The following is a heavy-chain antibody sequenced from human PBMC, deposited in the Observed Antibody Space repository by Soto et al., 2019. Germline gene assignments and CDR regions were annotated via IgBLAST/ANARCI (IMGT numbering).Heavy chain of an antibody. D-gene: IGHD1-26*01. CDR1: GYTLTELS. J-gene: IGHJ4*02. CDR2: FDPEDGET. Sequence: ASVKVSCKVSGYTLTELSMHWVRQAPGKGLEWMGGFDPEDGETIYAQKFQGRVTMTEDTSTDTAYMELSSLRSEDTAVYYCATDLPSGSYGSHPEYYFDYWGQGTLVTV. CDR3: ATDLPSGSYGSHPEYYFDY. V-gene: IGHV1-24*01.